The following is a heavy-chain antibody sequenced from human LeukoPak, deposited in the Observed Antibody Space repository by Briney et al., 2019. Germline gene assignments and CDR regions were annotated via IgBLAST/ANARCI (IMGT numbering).Heavy chain of an antibody. Sequence: SETLSLTCTVSGGSISSSSYYWGWIRQPPGKGLEWIGCIYYSVITYYNPSLKSRVTLSVDTSKNQFSLKLSSVAAADTAVYYCARESPSITMVRGPGAFDIWGQGTMVTVSS. CDR1: GGSISSSSYY. V-gene: IGHV4-39*07. CDR2: IYYSVIT. J-gene: IGHJ3*02. D-gene: IGHD3-10*01. CDR3: ARESPSITMVRGPGAFDI.